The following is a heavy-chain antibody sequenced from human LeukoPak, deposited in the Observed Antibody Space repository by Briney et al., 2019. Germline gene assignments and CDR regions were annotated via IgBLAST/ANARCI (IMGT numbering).Heavy chain of an antibody. Sequence: HGESLKISCKGSGYSFTSYWIGWVRQMPGKGLEWMGIIYPGDSDTRYSPSFQGQVTISADKSISTAYLQWSSLKASDTAMYYCARMSGDPRDAFDIWGQGTMVTVSS. CDR2: IYPGDSDT. CDR1: GYSFTSYW. V-gene: IGHV5-51*01. J-gene: IGHJ3*02. CDR3: ARMSGDPRDAFDI. D-gene: IGHD4-17*01.